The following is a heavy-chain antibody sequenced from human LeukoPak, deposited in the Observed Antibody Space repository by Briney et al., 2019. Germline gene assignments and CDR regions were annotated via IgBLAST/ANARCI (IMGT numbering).Heavy chain of an antibody. CDR2: IKSKAEGGTT. CDR3: TTELGPALDVFDS. V-gene: IGHV3-15*01. D-gene: IGHD1-1*01. CDR1: GFTFSNAW. Sequence: GGSLRLSCAASGFTFSNAWMSCVRQAPGKGLEWVGRIKSKAEGGTTDYAAPVKGRFTISRDDSKNMLYLQMNGLKSEDTAVHLCTTELGPALDVFDSWGQGTLVTVSS. J-gene: IGHJ4*02.